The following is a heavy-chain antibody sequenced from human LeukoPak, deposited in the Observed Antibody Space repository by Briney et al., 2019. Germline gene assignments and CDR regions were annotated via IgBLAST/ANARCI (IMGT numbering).Heavy chain of an antibody. CDR2: IYYSGST. CDR3: ARESYCSGGNCSYGMDV. Sequence: SETLSLTCTVSGDSISRYYWSWIRQPPRKGLEWIGYIYYSGSTNYNPSLKSRVTISVDTSKNQFSLKLSSVTAADTAVYYCARESYCSGGNCSYGMDVWGQGTTVTVSS. V-gene: IGHV4-59*01. J-gene: IGHJ6*02. D-gene: IGHD2-15*01. CDR1: GDSISRYY.